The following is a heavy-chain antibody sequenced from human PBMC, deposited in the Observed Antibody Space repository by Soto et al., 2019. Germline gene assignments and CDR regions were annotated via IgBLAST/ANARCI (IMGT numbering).Heavy chain of an antibody. D-gene: IGHD3-16*01. J-gene: IGHJ4*02. CDR1: GFTFSSYG. CDR3: ARDSRVMITFGGSPRLYYFDY. Sequence: GGSLRLSCAASGFTFSSYGMHWVRQAPGKGLEWVAVIWYDGSNKYYADSVKGRFTISRDNSKNTLYLQMNSLRSDDTAVYYCARDSRVMITFGGSPRLYYFDYWGQGTLVTVSS. V-gene: IGHV3-33*01. CDR2: IWYDGSNK.